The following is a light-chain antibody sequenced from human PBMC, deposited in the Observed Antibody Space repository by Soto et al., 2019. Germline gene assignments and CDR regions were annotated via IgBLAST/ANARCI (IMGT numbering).Light chain of an antibody. V-gene: IGLV2-11*01. J-gene: IGLJ1*01. CDR2: DVS. CDR1: SSDVGGYNY. Sequence: QSALTQPRSVSGSPGQSVTISCTGTSSDVGGYNYVSWYQQHPGKAPKLMIYDVSKRPSGVPDRFSGSKSGNTASLTISGLQAEDEADYYRCSYAGSYVFGSGTKVTV. CDR3: CSYAGSYV.